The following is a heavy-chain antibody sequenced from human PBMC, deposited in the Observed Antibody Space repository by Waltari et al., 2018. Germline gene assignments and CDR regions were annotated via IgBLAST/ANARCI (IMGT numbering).Heavy chain of an antibody. CDR3: GRLGYYDSSGYSYFDY. Sequence: EVQLVQSGAEVKKPGESLKISCKGSGYSFTSYWIGWVRQMPGKGLEWMGIIYPGDSDTSYSPSFQGQVTISADKSISTAYLQWSSLKASDTAMYYCGRLGYYDSSGYSYFDYWGQGTLVTVSS. V-gene: IGHV5-51*01. J-gene: IGHJ4*02. CDR1: GYSFTSYW. CDR2: IYPGDSDT. D-gene: IGHD3-22*01.